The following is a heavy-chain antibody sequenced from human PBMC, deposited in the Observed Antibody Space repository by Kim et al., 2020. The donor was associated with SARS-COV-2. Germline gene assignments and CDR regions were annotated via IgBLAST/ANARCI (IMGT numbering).Heavy chain of an antibody. J-gene: IGHJ4*02. D-gene: IGHD1-26*01. CDR2: IRSKVNNYAS. Sequence: GGSLRLSCAASGFSFSGSAMHWVRQASGKGLEWVCQIRSKVNNYASAYAASVKGRFTISRDDSKNTSFLQMDSLQTEDTAVYFCATWIVGSNTPFDYWGRGTLVTVSS. V-gene: IGHV3-73*01. CDR3: ATWIVGSNTPFDY. CDR1: GFSFSGSA.